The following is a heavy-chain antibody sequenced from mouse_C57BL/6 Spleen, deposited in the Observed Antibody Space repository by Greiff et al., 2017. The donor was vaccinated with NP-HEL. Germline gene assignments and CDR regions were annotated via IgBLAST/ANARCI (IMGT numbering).Heavy chain of an antibody. CDR1: GYTFTSYW. J-gene: IGHJ2*01. V-gene: IGHV1-55*01. CDR3: ARIGDSNYETLFDY. Sequence: QVQLQQSGAELVKPGASVKMSCKASGYTFTSYWITWVKQRPGQGLEWIGDIYPGSGSTNYNEKFKSKATLTVDTSSSTAYMQLSSLTSEDSAVYYCARIGDSNYETLFDYWGQGTTLTVSS. CDR2: IYPGSGST. D-gene: IGHD2-5*01.